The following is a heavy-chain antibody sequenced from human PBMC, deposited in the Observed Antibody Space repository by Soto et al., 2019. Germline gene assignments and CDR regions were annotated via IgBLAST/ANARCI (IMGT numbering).Heavy chain of an antibody. CDR2: INSEGSSR. V-gene: IGHV3-74*01. CDR1: GFTFSSHW. J-gene: IGHJ4*02. D-gene: IGHD3-22*01. Sequence: EVQLVESGGGSVQPGGSLRLHCVASGFTFSSHWMYWVRQAPGKGLFWVSRINSEGSSRRYADSVNGRFTVSRDNAKNTLYLQMNSLRAEDTAVYYCAREATYSSGRGMDVWGQGTLVTVSS. CDR3: AREATYSSGRGMDV.